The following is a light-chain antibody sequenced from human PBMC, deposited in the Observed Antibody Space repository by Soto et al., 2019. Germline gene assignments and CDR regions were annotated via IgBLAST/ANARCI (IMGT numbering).Light chain of an antibody. CDR3: QQHNDWPGT. V-gene: IGKV3-15*01. Sequence: EIVMTQSPATLSVSPGERATLSCRASQSVNSNLAWFQQKPGQAPRLLMYTTSTRATGIPVRFSGSGSGTEFTLTISSLQPEDFAVYYCQQHNDWPGTFGQGTKVEIK. CDR1: QSVNSN. J-gene: IGKJ1*01. CDR2: TTS.